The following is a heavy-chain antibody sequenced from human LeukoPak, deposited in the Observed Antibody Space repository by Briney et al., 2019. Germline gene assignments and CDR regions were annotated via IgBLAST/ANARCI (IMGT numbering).Heavy chain of an antibody. J-gene: IGHJ4*02. CDR2: IYTSEST. V-gene: IGHV4-4*07. D-gene: IGHD3-9*01. CDR1: GGSISSYY. Sequence: PSETLSLTCTVSGGSISSYYWSWIRQPAGKGLEWIGRIYTSESTNYNPSLKSRVTMSVDTSKNQFSLKLSSVTAADTAVYYCARETVGYYDILTGYTAAYFDYWGQGTLVTVSS. CDR3: ARETVGYYDILTGYTAAYFDY.